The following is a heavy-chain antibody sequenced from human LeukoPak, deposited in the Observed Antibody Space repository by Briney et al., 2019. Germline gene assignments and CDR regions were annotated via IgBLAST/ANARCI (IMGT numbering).Heavy chain of an antibody. CDR2: IIPIFGTA. D-gene: IGHD1/OR15-1a*01. CDR3: ARENNTGEDWFDP. CDR1: VGTFISYA. Sequence: SVKVSCKASVGTFISYAISWVRQAPGQGLEWMGGIIPIFGTANYAQKFQGRVTMTADESTSTAYMELSSLRSEDTAVYYCARENNTGEDWFDPWGQGTLVTVSS. J-gene: IGHJ5*02. V-gene: IGHV1-69*01.